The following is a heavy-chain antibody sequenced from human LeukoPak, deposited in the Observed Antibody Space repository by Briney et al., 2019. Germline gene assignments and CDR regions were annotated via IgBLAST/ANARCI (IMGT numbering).Heavy chain of an antibody. J-gene: IGHJ4*02. CDR3: ARGGGVAAAGMNFDH. V-gene: IGHV1-18*01. CDR1: GYNFTRCG. D-gene: IGHD6-13*01. CDR2: ISAYNGDT. Sequence: ASVKVSYKASGYNFTRCGISWVRQAPGQGLEWMGWISAYNGDTNSAQKLQGRVTMTTDTSTSTAYMDLRSLRSDDTAVYYCARGGGVAAAGMNFDHWRQGSLVTVSS.